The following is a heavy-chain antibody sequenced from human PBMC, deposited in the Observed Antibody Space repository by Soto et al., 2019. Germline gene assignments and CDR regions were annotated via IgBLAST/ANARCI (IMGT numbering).Heavy chain of an antibody. CDR2: IYYSGST. CDR1: GGSVSSGSYY. CDR3: ARDLADIVVVPAALGAFDI. Sequence: PSETLSLTCTVSGGSVSSGSYYWGLIRQPPGKGLEWIGYIYYSGSTNYNPSLKSRVTISVDTSKNQFSLKLSSVTAADTAVYYCARDLADIVVVPAALGAFDIWGQGTMVTV. D-gene: IGHD2-2*01. J-gene: IGHJ3*02. V-gene: IGHV4-61*01.